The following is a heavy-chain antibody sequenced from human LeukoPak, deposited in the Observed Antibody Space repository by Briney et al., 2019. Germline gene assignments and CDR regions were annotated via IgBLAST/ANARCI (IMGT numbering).Heavy chain of an antibody. D-gene: IGHD1-26*01. CDR2: ITSSGTYI. Sequence: PGGSLRLSCAASGFTLNVFHMNWVRQAPGKGLEWISSITSSGTYITYADSIQGRFTISRDNAKNSLYLQMNSLRVDDTALYYCARASGGWDLDYWGHGTLVTVSS. CDR3: ARASGGWDLDY. J-gene: IGHJ4*01. V-gene: IGHV3-21*01. CDR1: GFTLNVFH.